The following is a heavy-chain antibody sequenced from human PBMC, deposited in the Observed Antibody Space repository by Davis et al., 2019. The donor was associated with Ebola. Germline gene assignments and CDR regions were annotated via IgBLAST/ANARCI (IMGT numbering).Heavy chain of an antibody. J-gene: IGHJ6*02. CDR3: ARDRISSGSGGMDV. V-gene: IGHV4-34*01. CDR2: INHSGST. Sequence: SETLSLTCAVYDGSFSGYYWSWIRQPPGKGLEWIGEINHSGSTNYNPSLKSRVTISVDTSKNQFSLKLSSVTAADTAVYYCARDRISSGSGGMDVWGQGTTVTVSS. CDR1: DGSFSGYY. D-gene: IGHD6-19*01.